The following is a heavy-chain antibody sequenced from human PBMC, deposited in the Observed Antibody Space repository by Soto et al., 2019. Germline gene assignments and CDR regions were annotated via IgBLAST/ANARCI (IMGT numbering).Heavy chain of an antibody. Sequence: GGSLRLSCAASGFTFSSYSMNWVRQAPGKGLEWVSSISSSSSYIYYADSGKGRFTISRDNDKNSLYLQMNSRRAEDTAVYYCARDLIDSSSRCYFGEEYSSYGMAVWGQGTMVTLFS. CDR2: ISSSSSYI. D-gene: IGHD2-21*01. CDR1: GFTFSSYS. J-gene: IGHJ6*02. V-gene: IGHV3-21*01. CDR3: ARDLIDSSSRCYFGEEYSSYGMAV.